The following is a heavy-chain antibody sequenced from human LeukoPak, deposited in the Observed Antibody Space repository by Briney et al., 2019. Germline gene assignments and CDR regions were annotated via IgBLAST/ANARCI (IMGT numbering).Heavy chain of an antibody. CDR3: ARGSSWYTSLESGSYDSSAYFAFVI. J-gene: IGHJ3*02. Sequence: GASVKVSCKASGYTFTSYSIHWVRQAPGQGLEWMGIINPSDGSTSYAQKFQGRVTMTRDMSTSTAYMELSSLRSEDTAVYWCARGSSWYTSLESGSYDSSAYFAFVIWGQGTMVTVSS. CDR2: INPSDGST. D-gene: IGHD3-22*01. V-gene: IGHV1-46*01. CDR1: GYTFTSYS.